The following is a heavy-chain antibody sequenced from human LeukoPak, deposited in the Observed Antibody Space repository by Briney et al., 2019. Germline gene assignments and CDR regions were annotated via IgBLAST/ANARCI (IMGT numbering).Heavy chain of an antibody. J-gene: IGHJ4*02. D-gene: IGHD3-9*01. CDR1: GYTFTGYF. Sequence: ASVKVSSKASGYTFTGYFMHWVRQAPGQGLDWMGWINPNTGGTKYAQKFQGRVTMTRDTSIGTAYMELSTVTSDDTAVYFCARVHATGYFSLDLGYWGQGTLVTVSS. V-gene: IGHV1-2*02. CDR3: ARVHATGYFSLDLGY. CDR2: INPNTGGT.